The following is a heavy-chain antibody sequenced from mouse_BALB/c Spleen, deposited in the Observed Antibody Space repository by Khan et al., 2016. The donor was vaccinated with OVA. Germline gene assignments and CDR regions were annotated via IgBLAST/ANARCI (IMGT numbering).Heavy chain of an antibody. Sequence: QVQLKESGPGLVQSSQSLSITCTVSGFSLTNYGVHWVRQSPGKGLEWLGVIWSGGITDYNETFITSLSISKDISTSRAVFIMNSLQANDTAIYCFAKNGDGYFDYWGQGTTLTVSS. D-gene: IGHD2-3*01. CDR3: AKNGDGYFDY. J-gene: IGHJ2*01. V-gene: IGHV2-2*02. CDR2: IWSGGIT. CDR1: GFSLTNYG.